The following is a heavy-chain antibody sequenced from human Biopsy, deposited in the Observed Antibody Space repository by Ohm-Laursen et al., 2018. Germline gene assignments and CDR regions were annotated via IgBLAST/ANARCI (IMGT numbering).Heavy chain of an antibody. V-gene: IGHV3-74*01. CDR2: FNSDGSST. Sequence: SLRLSRTASGFTFSSYYMHWVRQAPGKGLVWVSRFNSDGSSTSYADSVKGRFTITRDNANNTLYLQMNSLGAEDTAVYYCARGGGGNSRDWYFDLWGRGTLVTVSS. CDR1: GFTFSSYY. D-gene: IGHD1-7*01. CDR3: ARGGGGNSRDWYFDL. J-gene: IGHJ2*01.